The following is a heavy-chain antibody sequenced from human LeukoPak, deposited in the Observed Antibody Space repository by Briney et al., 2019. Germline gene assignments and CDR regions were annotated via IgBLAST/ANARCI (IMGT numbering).Heavy chain of an antibody. V-gene: IGHV1-2*06. Sequence: GASVKVSCKASGYTFTGYYMHWVRQAPGQGLEWMGRINPNSGGTNYAQKFQGRVTMTRDTSISTAYMELSRLRSDDTAVYYCARVYGDYGGYYYYGMDVWGQGTTVTVSS. CDR1: GYTFTGYY. J-gene: IGHJ6*02. D-gene: IGHD4-17*01. CDR2: INPNSGGT. CDR3: ARVYGDYGGYYYYGMDV.